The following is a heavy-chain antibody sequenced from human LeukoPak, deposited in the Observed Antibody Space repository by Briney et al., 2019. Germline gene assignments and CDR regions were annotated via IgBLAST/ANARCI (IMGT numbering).Heavy chain of an antibody. CDR2: IGTAGDT. Sequence: GGSLRLSCAASGFTFKSYDMHWVRQAVGEGPEWVSAIGTAGDTYYLGSVKGRFTISRENAKNSLYLQMNSLRAGDTAVYYCARGGRGSSWFDNWGQGTLVTVSS. CDR3: ARGGRGSSWFDN. J-gene: IGHJ4*02. D-gene: IGHD6-13*01. V-gene: IGHV3-13*01. CDR1: GFTFKSYD.